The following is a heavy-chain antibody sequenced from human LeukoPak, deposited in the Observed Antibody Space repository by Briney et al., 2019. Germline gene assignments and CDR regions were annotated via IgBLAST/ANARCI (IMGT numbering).Heavy chain of an antibody. J-gene: IGHJ4*02. CDR2: IYYSGST. Sequence: PSETLSLTCTVSGGSISSSSYYWGWIRQPPGKGLEWIGSIYYSGSTYYNPSLKSRVTISVDTSKNQFSLKLSSVTAADTAVYYCARTKCSSCPLDYWGQGTLVTVSS. V-gene: IGHV4-39*07. CDR1: GGSISSSSYY. D-gene: IGHD6-6*01. CDR3: ARTKCSSCPLDY.